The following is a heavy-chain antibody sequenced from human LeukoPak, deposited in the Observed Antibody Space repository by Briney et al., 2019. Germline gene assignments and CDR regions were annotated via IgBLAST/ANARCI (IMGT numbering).Heavy chain of an antibody. J-gene: IGHJ3*02. D-gene: IGHD3-3*01. Sequence: GGSLRLSCAASGFTFSSYAMSWVRQAPGKGLEWVSAISGGSADYADSVKGRFTISRDNSKNTLYLQMNSLRAEDTAVYYCAKRGYTIFGVVTIDAFDIWGQGTMVTVSS. CDR2: ISGGSA. CDR1: GFTFSSYA. CDR3: AKRGYTIFGVVTIDAFDI. V-gene: IGHV3-23*01.